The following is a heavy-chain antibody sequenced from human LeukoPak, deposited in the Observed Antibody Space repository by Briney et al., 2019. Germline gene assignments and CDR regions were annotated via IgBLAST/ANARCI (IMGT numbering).Heavy chain of an antibody. CDR2: IYYSGST. V-gene: IGHV4-59*08. CDR1: GGSISSYY. D-gene: IGHD3-10*01. Sequence: SETLSLTRTVSGGSISSYYWSWIRQPPGKGLEWIGYIYYSGSTNYNPSLKSRVTISVDTSKNQFSLKLSSVTAADTAVYYCARHTIGWFGELSFDYWGQGTLVTVSS. J-gene: IGHJ4*02. CDR3: ARHTIGWFGELSFDY.